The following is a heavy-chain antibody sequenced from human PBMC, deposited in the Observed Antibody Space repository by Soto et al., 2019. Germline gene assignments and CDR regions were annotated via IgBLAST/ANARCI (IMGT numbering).Heavy chain of an antibody. CDR3: ARDQSDSGSYYVNAFDI. V-gene: IGHV6-1*01. D-gene: IGHD1-26*01. CDR2: TYYRSKWYN. CDR1: WASFSSNIAA. Sequence: SQALSLTCAISWASFSSNIAACNCIRQSPSRGLEWLGRTYYRSKWYNDYAVSVKSRITINPDTSKNQFSLQLNSVTPEDTAVYYCARDQSDSGSYYVNAFDIWGQGTMVTVSS. J-gene: IGHJ3*02.